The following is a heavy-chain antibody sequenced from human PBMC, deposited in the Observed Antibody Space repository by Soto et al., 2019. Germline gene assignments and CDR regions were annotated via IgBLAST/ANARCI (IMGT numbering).Heavy chain of an antibody. CDR1: GFTFSDYD. Sequence: EVQLVESGGGLVQPGGSLRLSCAASGFTFSDYDFHWVRQVPGKGLEWVAAIGTADDTYYPGSVQGRFTISKENAKNSLYLQVNILRGGDTAVYYCARARGGEWFGDQLFWGQGILVIVSS. D-gene: IGHD3-10*01. CDR2: IGTADDT. J-gene: IGHJ4*02. V-gene: IGHV3-13*04. CDR3: ARARGGEWFGDQLF.